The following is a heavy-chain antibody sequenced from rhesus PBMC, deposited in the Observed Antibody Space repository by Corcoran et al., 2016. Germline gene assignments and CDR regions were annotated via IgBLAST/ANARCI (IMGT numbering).Heavy chain of an antibody. CDR3: ARVRVGVFGLDS. CDR1: GGSFSSSY. V-gene: IGHV4-169*01. Sequence: QLQLQGSGPGLVTPSETLSVTCAVSGGSFSSSYWRWIRQAPGKGLEWIGYIYGSGSSTNYNPSLKSRVTLSVDTSKNQLSLKLSSVTTADTAVYYCARVRVGVFGLDSWGQGVVVTVSS. D-gene: IGHD2-21*01. CDR2: IYGSGSST. J-gene: IGHJ6*01.